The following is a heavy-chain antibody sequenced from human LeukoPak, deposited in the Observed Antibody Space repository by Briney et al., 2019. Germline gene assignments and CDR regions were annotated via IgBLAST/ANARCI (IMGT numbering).Heavy chain of an antibody. CDR2: IYYSGST. Sequence: SETLSLTCTVSGGSISSGGYYWSWIRQHPGKGLEWIGYIYYSGSTYYNPSLKSRVTISVDTSKNQFSLKLSSVTAADTAVYYCAREEVVIDAFDIWGQGTMVTVSS. V-gene: IGHV4-31*03. D-gene: IGHD3-22*01. J-gene: IGHJ3*02. CDR3: AREEVVIDAFDI. CDR1: GGSISSGGYY.